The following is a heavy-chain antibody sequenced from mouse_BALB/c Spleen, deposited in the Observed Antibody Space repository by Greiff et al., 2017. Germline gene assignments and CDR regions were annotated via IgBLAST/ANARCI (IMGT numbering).Heavy chain of an antibody. CDR2: INPYNDGT. V-gene: IGHV1-14*01. Sequence: EVQRVESGPELVKPGASVKMSCKASGYTFTSYVMHWVKQKPGQGLEWIGYINPYNDGTKYNEKFKGKATLTSDKSSSTAYMELSSLTSEDSAVYYCARGNWDVGFAYWGQGTLVTVSA. D-gene: IGHD4-1*01. CDR1: GYTFTSYV. J-gene: IGHJ3*01. CDR3: ARGNWDVGFAY.